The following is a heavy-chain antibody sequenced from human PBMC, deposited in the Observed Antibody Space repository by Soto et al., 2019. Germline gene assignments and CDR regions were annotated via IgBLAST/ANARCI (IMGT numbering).Heavy chain of an antibody. J-gene: IGHJ3*02. D-gene: IGHD3-10*01. V-gene: IGHV3-15*01. CDR2: IKSKTDGGTT. CDR1: GFTFSNAW. Sequence: GGSLRLSCAASGFTFSNAWMSWVRQAPGKGLEWVGRIKSKTDGGTTDYAAPVKGRFTISRDDSKNTLYLQMNSLKTEDTAVYYCTTDLSRVQVLLWFGELVEGAFDIWGQGTMVTVSS. CDR3: TTDLSRVQVLLWFGELVEGAFDI.